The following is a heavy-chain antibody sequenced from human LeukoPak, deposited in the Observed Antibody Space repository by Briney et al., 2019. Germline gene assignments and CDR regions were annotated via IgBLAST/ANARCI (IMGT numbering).Heavy chain of an antibody. CDR2: INPNSGGT. Sequence: ASVKVSCKASGYTFTSYYMHWVRQAPGQGLEWMGWINPNSGGTNYAQKFQGRVTMTRDTSISTAYMEPSRLRSDDTAVYCCARDRASYSGSYYQLGYWGQGTLVTVSS. CDR3: ARDRASYSGSYYQLGY. V-gene: IGHV1-2*02. J-gene: IGHJ4*02. CDR1: GYTFTSYY. D-gene: IGHD1-26*01.